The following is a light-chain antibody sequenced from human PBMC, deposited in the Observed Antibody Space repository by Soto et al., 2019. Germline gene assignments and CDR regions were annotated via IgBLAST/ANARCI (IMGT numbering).Light chain of an antibody. CDR1: QSVRIN. CDR2: GAS. CDR3: HQYNNWPPIT. V-gene: IGKV3-15*01. Sequence: EIVMTQSPATLSVSPGERATLSCRASQSVRINLAWYQQKPGQAPRLLIYGASTRATGIPARFSGSGSGTEFTLTISNLQSEDFAVYYCHQYNNWPPITFGQGTRLEI. J-gene: IGKJ5*01.